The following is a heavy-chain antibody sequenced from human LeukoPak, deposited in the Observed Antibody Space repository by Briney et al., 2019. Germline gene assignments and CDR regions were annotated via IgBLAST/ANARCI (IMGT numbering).Heavy chain of an antibody. Sequence: ASVKVSCKASGYTFTGYYMYWVRQAPGQGLEWMGRINPNSGGTDYAQNFQGRVTMTRDTSISTAYMELSRLRSDDTAVYYCARGYCSGGTCYLFENWFDPSGQGTLVTVSS. D-gene: IGHD2-15*01. CDR2: INPNSGGT. CDR1: GYTFTGYY. CDR3: ARGYCSGGTCYLFENWFDP. J-gene: IGHJ5*02. V-gene: IGHV1-2*06.